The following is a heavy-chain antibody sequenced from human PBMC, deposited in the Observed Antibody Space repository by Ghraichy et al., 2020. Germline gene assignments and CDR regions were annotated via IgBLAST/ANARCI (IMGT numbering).Heavy chain of an antibody. Sequence: SLNISCAASGFTVSTNYMSWVRQAPGKGLEWVSVIYKDGRTYYADSVKGRFTISRDNSKNTLYLQMNSLRAEDTAVYYCAGHSGGWYGKGWFDPWGQGTLVTVSP. D-gene: IGHD6-19*01. V-gene: IGHV3-53*01. CDR1: GFTVSTNY. J-gene: IGHJ5*02. CDR3: AGHSGGWYGKGWFDP. CDR2: IYKDGRT.